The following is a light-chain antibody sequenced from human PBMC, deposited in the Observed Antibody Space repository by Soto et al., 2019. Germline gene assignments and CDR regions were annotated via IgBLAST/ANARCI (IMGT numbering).Light chain of an antibody. CDR1: QGINNY. CDR3: QKYNCVPLT. Sequence: DIQMTQTPSSLSAPVGHRVTITCRASQGINNYLAWYQQKPGKVPKVLIYAASTLQSGVPSRFSGSGSGTDFTLTISSLQPEDVAIYYCQKYNCVPLTFGGGTKVEIK. CDR2: AAS. J-gene: IGKJ4*01. V-gene: IGKV1-27*01.